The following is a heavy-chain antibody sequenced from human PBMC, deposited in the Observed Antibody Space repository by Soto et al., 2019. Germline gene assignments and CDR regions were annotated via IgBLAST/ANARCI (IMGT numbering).Heavy chain of an antibody. V-gene: IGHV4-39*01. D-gene: IGHD4-4*01. J-gene: IGHJ4*02. Sequence: QLQLQESGPGLVKPSETLSLTCTVSGGSISSSSYYWGWVRQPPGKGLEWIGSIYYSGSTYYNPSLKSLVTISVDTSKNQFSLKLSSVTAADTAVYYCASLTTVPHDYWGQGTLVTVSS. CDR2: IYYSGST. CDR3: ASLTTVPHDY. CDR1: GGSISSSSYY.